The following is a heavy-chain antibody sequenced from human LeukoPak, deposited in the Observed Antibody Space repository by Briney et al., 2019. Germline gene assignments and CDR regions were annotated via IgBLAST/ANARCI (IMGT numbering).Heavy chain of an antibody. V-gene: IGHV3-9*01. CDR3: AKGGRFGELSFDY. CDR2: ISWNSGSI. CDR1: GFTFSDFW. J-gene: IGHJ4*02. D-gene: IGHD3-10*01. Sequence: GGSLRLSCAASGFTFSDFWMHWVRQAPGKGLEWVSGISWNSGSIGYADSVKGRFTISRDNAKNSLYLQMNSLRAEDTALYYCAKGGRFGELSFDYWGQGTLVTVSS.